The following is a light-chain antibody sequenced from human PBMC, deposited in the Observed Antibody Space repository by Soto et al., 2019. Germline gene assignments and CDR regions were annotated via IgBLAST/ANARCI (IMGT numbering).Light chain of an antibody. Sequence: QSVLTQPPSVSGAPGQRVTISCTGNNSNLGAGYDVHWYQQLPGAAPKLVIFGNRNRPSGVPERFSGSKSGNTASLTISGLQADDEADYFCASNTPTWVFGGGTKLTVL. CDR2: GNR. CDR3: ASNTPTWV. J-gene: IGLJ2*01. V-gene: IGLV1-40*01. CDR1: NSNLGAGYD.